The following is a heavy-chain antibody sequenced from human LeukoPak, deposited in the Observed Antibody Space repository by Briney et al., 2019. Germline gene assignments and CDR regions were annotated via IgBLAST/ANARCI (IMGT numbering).Heavy chain of an antibody. CDR3: AKDVVPDSGWDLDY. D-gene: IGHD6-19*01. CDR2: IYPSGDST. CDR1: GFTFSTYS. J-gene: IGHJ4*02. V-gene: IGHV3-23*01. Sequence: GGSLRLSCAASGFTFSTYSMTWVRQGPGKGLEWVSSIYPSGDSTFYADSVKGRITISRDNSKNTLYLQMSSLRTEDTAIYYCAKDVVPDSGWDLDYWGQGTLVTVSS.